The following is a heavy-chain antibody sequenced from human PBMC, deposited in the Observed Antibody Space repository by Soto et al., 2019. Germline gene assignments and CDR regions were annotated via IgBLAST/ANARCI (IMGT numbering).Heavy chain of an antibody. D-gene: IGHD6-19*01. Sequence: GGSLRLSCAASGFTFSDYYMSWIRQAPGKGLEWVSYISSSSSYTNYADSVKGRFTISRDNAKNSLYLQMNSLRAEDTAVYYCARVPFRYSSGWYEFGYFQHWGQGTLVTVSS. J-gene: IGHJ1*01. CDR1: GFTFSDYY. V-gene: IGHV3-11*05. CDR2: ISSSSSYT. CDR3: ARVPFRYSSGWYEFGYFQH.